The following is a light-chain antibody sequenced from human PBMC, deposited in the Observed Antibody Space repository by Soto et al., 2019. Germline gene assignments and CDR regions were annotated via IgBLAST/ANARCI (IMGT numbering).Light chain of an antibody. V-gene: IGLV2-14*01. CDR1: ISDIGRYNF. CDR2: EAT. Sequence: QSVLTQPASICGSPGQSITISCTGTISDIGRYNFVSWYQHHPGKAPKLIIYEATKRPSGVSYRFSGSKSGNTASLTISGLQAEDEADYYCTSYTITSPYVFGTGTKVTVL. CDR3: TSYTITSPYV. J-gene: IGLJ1*01.